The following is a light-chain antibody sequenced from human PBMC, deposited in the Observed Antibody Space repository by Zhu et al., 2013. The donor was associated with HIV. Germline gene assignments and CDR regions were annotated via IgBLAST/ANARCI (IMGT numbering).Light chain of an antibody. CDR2: GAS. J-gene: IGKJ4*01. CDR3: QQYGRSPLT. Sequence: EIVLTQSPRTLSLSPGERATLSCRASQSVSSSYLAWYQQNPGQAPRLLIYGASTRATGIPDRFSGGGSGTDFSLTISRLEPEDFAVYYCQQYGRSPLTFGGGTKVEIK. CDR1: QSVSSSY. V-gene: IGKV3-20*01.